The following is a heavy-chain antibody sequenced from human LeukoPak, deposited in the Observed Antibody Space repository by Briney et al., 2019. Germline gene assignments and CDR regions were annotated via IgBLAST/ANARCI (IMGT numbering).Heavy chain of an antibody. Sequence: SETLSLTCPVSGGSISSSSYYWGWIRQPPGKGLEWIGSIYYSGSTYYNPSLKSRVTISVDTSKNQFSLKLSSVTAADTAVYYCARGRNIAAASQGYWGQGTLVTVSS. CDR3: ARGRNIAAASQGY. V-gene: IGHV4-39*01. CDR1: GGSISSSSYY. CDR2: IYYSGST. D-gene: IGHD6-13*01. J-gene: IGHJ4*02.